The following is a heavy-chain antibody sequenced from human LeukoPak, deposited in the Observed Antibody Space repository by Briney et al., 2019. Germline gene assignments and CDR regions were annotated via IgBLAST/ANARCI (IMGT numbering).Heavy chain of an antibody. Sequence: GKSLRLSCGASGFIFRTYAMHWVRQAPGKGLEWVAVISHDGINKKYADSVKGRFTISRDNAKNSLYLQMNSLRAEDTALYHCARENYDFWSGYYRGDYYMDVWGKGTTVTVSS. CDR1: GFIFRTYA. D-gene: IGHD3-3*01. J-gene: IGHJ6*03. CDR3: ARENYDFWSGYYRGDYYMDV. CDR2: ISHDGINK. V-gene: IGHV3-30-3*01.